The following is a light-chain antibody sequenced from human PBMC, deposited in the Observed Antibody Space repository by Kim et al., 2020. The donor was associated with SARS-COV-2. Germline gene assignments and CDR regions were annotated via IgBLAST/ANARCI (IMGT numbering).Light chain of an antibody. Sequence: GHWSPVTTRGTTSDMDNNNSVSCDRHHPEDAPKLMIYAVTKLPSGVSSHFSGSTSGNTASLTISGLRTEDEAHYYCRAYRTNTALVFGGGTQLTVL. J-gene: IGLJ2*01. V-gene: IGLV2-14*03. CDR1: TSDMDNNNS. CDR2: AVT. CDR3: RAYRTNTALV.